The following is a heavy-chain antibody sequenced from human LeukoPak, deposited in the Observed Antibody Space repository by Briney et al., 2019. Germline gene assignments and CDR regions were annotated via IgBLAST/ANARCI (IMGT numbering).Heavy chain of an antibody. CDR1: GFTVSTNY. Sequence: GGSPRLSCAASGFTVSTNYMTWIRQAPGKGLEWVSVMYTLGNTNYADSVRGRFTISRDNSKNTLYLQMNSLRAEDTAVYYCAGYGGSYPYYMDVWGKGTTVTISS. J-gene: IGHJ6*03. CDR3: AGYGGSYPYYMDV. CDR2: MYTLGNT. V-gene: IGHV3-66*01. D-gene: IGHD1-26*01.